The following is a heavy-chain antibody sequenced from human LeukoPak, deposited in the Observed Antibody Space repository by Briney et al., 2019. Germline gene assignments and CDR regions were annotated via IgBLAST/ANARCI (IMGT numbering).Heavy chain of an antibody. D-gene: IGHD4-17*01. Sequence: PSETLSLTCTVSGYSLNRGYCWGWSRQPPGEGLEWIGIVHHSGTTYYNPSLRSRVTISVDKSKNQISLEVTSVTAADTAVYYCARDWGFGDSEDWFDPWGQGTLVTVSS. V-gene: IGHV4-38-2*02. CDR2: VHHSGTT. J-gene: IGHJ5*02. CDR1: GYSLNRGYC. CDR3: ARDWGFGDSEDWFDP.